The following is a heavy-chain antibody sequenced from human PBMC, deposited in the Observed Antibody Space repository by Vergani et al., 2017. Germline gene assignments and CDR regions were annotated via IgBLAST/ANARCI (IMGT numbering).Heavy chain of an antibody. CDR1: GGSFSGYY. V-gene: IGHV4-34*01. J-gene: IGHJ6*02. CDR3: ARDKRGVWYQKYYYYYYGMDV. Sequence: QVQLQQWGAGLLKPSETLSLTCAVYGGSFSGYYWSWIRQPPGKGLEWIGEINHSGSTNYNPSLKSRVTISVDTSKNQFSLKLSSVTAADTAVYYCARDKRGVWYQKYYYYYYGMDVWGQGTTVTVSS. D-gene: IGHD3-10*01. CDR2: INHSGST.